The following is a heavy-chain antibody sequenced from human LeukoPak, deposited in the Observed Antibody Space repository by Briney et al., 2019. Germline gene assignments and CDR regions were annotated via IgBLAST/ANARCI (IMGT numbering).Heavy chain of an antibody. J-gene: IGHJ4*02. V-gene: IGHV3-49*03. D-gene: IGHD3-3*01. CDR3: SRDSYYDFWIGYYPDF. Sequence: GGSLRLSCITSGFTFGDYAMSWFRQAPGKGLEWVGFIRSKTYGATTEYAAPVKGRFTISRDDSKSIAYLQMNSLKTEDTAVYYCSRDSYYDFWIGYYPDFWGQGTLVTVSS. CDR1: GFTFGDYA. CDR2: IRSKTYGATT.